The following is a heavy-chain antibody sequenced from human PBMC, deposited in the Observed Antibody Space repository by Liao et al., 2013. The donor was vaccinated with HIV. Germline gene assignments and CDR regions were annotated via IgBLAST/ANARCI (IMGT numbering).Heavy chain of an antibody. J-gene: IGHJ4*02. V-gene: IGHV4-39*07. Sequence: QLQLQESGPGLVKPSETLSLTCTVSGGSVTSSGYYWGWIRQPPGEGLAWIGEINHSGSTNYNPSLKSRVTISVDTSKNQFSLKLSSVTAADTAVYYCARGRRYYSSGRWGDYWGQGTLVTVSS. CDR1: GGSVTSSGYY. D-gene: IGHD3-10*01. CDR3: ARGRRYYSSGRWGDY. CDR2: INHSGST.